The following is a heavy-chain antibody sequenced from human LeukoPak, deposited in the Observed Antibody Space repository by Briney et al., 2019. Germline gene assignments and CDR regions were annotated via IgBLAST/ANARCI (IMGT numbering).Heavy chain of an antibody. CDR3: ARGYESGE. J-gene: IGHJ4*02. D-gene: IGHD5-12*01. Sequence: GGSLRLSCAASGFTFSSDDMRWVLQSPGKGLEWVSLIGCSGLTAYYAASVKGRFTISRDNSKNTLYLQMNSLRAEDTAVYYCARGYESGEWGQGTLVTVSS. CDR1: GFTFSSDD. V-gene: IGHV3-23*01. CDR2: IGCSGLTA.